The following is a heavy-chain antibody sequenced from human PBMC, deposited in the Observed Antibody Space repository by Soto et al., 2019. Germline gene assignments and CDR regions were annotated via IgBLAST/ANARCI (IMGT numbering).Heavy chain of an antibody. CDR2: IDYNGST. J-gene: IGHJ4*02. V-gene: IGHV4-31*03. Sequence: SETLSLTCTVSGGSISSGGYHWSWIRQHPGKGLEWIGYIDYNGSTYYNPSLKSRVTISVDTSKNQFSLKLSSVTAADTAVYYCARALTLLFGSGGSCYDCDDYWGQGTLVTVSS. CDR1: GGSISSGGYH. CDR3: ARALTLLFGSGGSCYDCDDY. D-gene: IGHD2-15*01.